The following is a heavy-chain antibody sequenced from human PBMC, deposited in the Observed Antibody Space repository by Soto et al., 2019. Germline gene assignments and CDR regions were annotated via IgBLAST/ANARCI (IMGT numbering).Heavy chain of an antibody. D-gene: IGHD3-10*01. Sequence: PGRPITLSCATTRFNTSGNYMSWARQATGKGLEGVSVIYTDGTTGYADSLKGRFTISRDNFQNTLYLQLNSLRAEDTAVYFCASTTYYSASGSYGLFDYWGQGT. J-gene: IGHJ4*02. CDR3: ASTTYYSASGSYGLFDY. CDR1: RFNTSGNY. V-gene: IGHV3-66*01. CDR2: IYTDGTT.